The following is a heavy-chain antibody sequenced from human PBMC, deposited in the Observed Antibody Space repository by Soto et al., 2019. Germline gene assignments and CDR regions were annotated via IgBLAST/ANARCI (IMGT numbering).Heavy chain of an antibody. V-gene: IGHV4-59*03. D-gene: IGHD3-3*01. CDR3: AGMSFTVFGEVIDNFYFYGMDV. Sequence: SETLSLTCNVSGGSISSYYWTWIRQPPGKGLEWIGYLYNTGSTNYNPSLKSRVTISLDTSKNQFFLNLSSVTAADTAVYYCAGMSFTVFGEVIDNFYFYGMDVWGQGTTVTVSS. CDR2: LYNTGST. J-gene: IGHJ6*02. CDR1: GGSISSYY.